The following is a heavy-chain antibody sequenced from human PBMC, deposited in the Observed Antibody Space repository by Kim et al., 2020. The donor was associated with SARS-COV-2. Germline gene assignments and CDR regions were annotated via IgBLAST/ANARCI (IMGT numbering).Heavy chain of an antibody. D-gene: IGHD6-25*01. V-gene: IGHV3-7*01. CDR2: GSDK. CDR3: ARDVSAFDF. J-gene: IGHJ4*02. Sequence: GSDKKYVDSVKGRFTISRDNAKNSLYLQVHSLRVEDMGVYYCARDVSAFDFWGQGTLVTVSS.